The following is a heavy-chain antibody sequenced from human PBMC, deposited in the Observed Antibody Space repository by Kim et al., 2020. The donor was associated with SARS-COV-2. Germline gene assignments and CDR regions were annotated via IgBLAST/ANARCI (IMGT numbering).Heavy chain of an antibody. CDR1: GGSISDYY. J-gene: IGHJ4*02. V-gene: IGHV4-59*08. Sequence: SETLSLTCTVSGGSISDYYWSWIRQPPGKGLEWIGNIYSSGGTNYNPSLKSRVTMSIDTSKNQFSLKLTSVTAADAAIYYCARLRAYSNSRYYFDYWGQGTLVTVSS. D-gene: IGHD4-4*01. CDR2: IYSSGGT. CDR3: ARLRAYSNSRYYFDY.